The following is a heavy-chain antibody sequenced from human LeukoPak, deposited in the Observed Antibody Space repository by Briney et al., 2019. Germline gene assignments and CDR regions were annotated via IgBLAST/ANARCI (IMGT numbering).Heavy chain of an antibody. V-gene: IGHV1-3*03. Sequence: GASVKVSCKASGYTFTSYAMHWVRQAPGQRLEWMGWINAGNGNTKYSQEFQGRVTITRDTSASTAYMELSSLRSEDMAVYYCARDGGITEGLGYYYYMDVWGKGTTVTVSS. D-gene: IGHD1-20*01. J-gene: IGHJ6*03. CDR2: INAGNGNT. CDR3: ARDGGITEGLGYYYYMDV. CDR1: GYTFTSYA.